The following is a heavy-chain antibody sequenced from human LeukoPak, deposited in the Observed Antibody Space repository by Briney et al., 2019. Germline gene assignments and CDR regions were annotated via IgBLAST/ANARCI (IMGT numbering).Heavy chain of an antibody. J-gene: IGHJ4*02. CDR1: GFTFSSYC. V-gene: IGHV3-15*07. CDR3: TTGNWGPY. Sequence: GGSLRHSCAASGFTFSSYCMNWVRQAPGKGLEWVGRIKRKTDGGTTDYAAPVKGRFTISRDDSKNTLYLQMNSLKTEDTAVYYCTTGNWGPYWGQGTLVTVSS. D-gene: IGHD7-27*01. CDR2: IKRKTDGGTT.